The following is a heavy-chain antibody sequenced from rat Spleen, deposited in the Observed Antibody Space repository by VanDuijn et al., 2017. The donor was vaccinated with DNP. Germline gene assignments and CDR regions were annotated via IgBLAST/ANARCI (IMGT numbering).Heavy chain of an antibody. Sequence: EVQLVESGGSLVQPGRSLKLSCAASGFTFSNYGMAWVRQAPTKGLEWVATISYDGSSTDYRDSVKGRFTISRDNAKSTLYLQMERLRSEDTATYYRAKGVYYGLTWGQGVMVTVSS. CDR3: AKGVYYGLT. V-gene: IGHV5-29*01. D-gene: IGHD1-6*01. J-gene: IGHJ2*01. CDR1: GFTFSNYG. CDR2: ISYDGSST.